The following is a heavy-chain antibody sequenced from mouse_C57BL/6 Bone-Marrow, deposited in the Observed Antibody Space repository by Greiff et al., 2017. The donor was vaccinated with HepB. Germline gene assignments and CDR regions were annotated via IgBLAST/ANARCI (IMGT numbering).Heavy chain of an antibody. V-gene: IGHV1-81*01. D-gene: IGHD1-1*01. CDR2: IYPRSGNT. Sequence: VQRVESGAELARPGASVKLSCKASGYTFTSYGISWVKQRTGQGLEWIGEIYPRSGNTYYNEKFKGKATLTADKSSSTAYMQLSSLTSEDSAVYFCAKAYGSSHYFDYWGQGTTLTVSS. CDR3: AKAYGSSHYFDY. J-gene: IGHJ2*01. CDR1: GYTFTSYG.